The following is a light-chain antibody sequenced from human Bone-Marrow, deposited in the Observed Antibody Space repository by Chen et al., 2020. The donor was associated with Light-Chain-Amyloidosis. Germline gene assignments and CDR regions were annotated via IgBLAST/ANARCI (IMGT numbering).Light chain of an antibody. V-gene: IGLV3-21*02. CDR2: DDS. J-gene: IGLJ3*02. CDR1: NIGSTS. CDR3: QVWDRSSDRPV. Sequence: SYVLTQPSSVSVAPGQTATIACGGNNIGSTSVHWYQQTPDQAPLRVVYDDSDRPPGIPGRLGGSNAGNTTTLTSSGVEAGDEADYYCQVWDRSSDRPVFGGGTKLTVL.